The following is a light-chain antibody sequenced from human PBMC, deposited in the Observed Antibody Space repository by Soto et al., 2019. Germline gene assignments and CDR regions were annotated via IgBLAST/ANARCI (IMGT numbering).Light chain of an antibody. Sequence: EIVLTQSPGTLSLSPGERDTLSCRASQSVSSSYLAWYQQKAGQAPRXXIYGASSRATGIPDRFSGSGSGTDFTLTISRLEPEDCAVYYGQQYGSSPRTFGQGTKVDIK. CDR2: GAS. CDR3: QQYGSSPRT. V-gene: IGKV3-20*01. CDR1: QSVSSSY. J-gene: IGKJ1*01.